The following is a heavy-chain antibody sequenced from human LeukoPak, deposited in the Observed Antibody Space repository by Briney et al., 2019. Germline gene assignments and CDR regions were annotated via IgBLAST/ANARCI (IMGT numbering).Heavy chain of an antibody. CDR3: ATDGERMGYTYGYGVSYYFEY. CDR2: ISSSSKTI. V-gene: IGHV3-48*02. J-gene: IGHJ4*02. D-gene: IGHD5-18*01. Sequence: GGSLRLSCAVSGFTFSSYSMNWVRQAPGRGLEWISYISSSSKTIYYADSVKGRFTISRDKAKNSLYLQMNSLSDEDAAVYYCATDGERMGYTYGYGVSYYFEYWGQGTLVTVSS. CDR1: GFTFSSYS.